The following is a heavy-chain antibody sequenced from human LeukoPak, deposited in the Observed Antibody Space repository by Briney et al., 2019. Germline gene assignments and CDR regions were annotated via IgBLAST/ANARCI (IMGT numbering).Heavy chain of an antibody. Sequence: ASVKVSCKASGGTFSSYAISWVRQAPGQGLEWMGGIIPIFGTANYAQKFQGRVTITADESTSTAYMELSSLRSEDTAVYYCARDQEVVGQYYYGMDVWGQGTTVTVSS. V-gene: IGHV1-69*13. CDR2: IIPIFGTA. D-gene: IGHD2-15*01. J-gene: IGHJ6*02. CDR3: ARDQEVVGQYYYGMDV. CDR1: GGTFSSYA.